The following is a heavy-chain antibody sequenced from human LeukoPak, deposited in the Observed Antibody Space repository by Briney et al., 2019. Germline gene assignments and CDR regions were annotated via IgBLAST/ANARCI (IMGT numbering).Heavy chain of an antibody. J-gene: IGHJ4*02. CDR3: ASDGHSHAN. D-gene: IGHD2-2*01. V-gene: IGHV3-7*01. CDR2: SKHDGSER. CDR1: GGTFSSSW. Sequence: GGSLRLSCAASGGTFSSSWMSWVRQVPGRGLEWVANSKHDGSERYHVDSVRGRFTISRDNAKNSLSLQMNSLRAEDTAVYYCASDGHSHANWGQGALVTVSS.